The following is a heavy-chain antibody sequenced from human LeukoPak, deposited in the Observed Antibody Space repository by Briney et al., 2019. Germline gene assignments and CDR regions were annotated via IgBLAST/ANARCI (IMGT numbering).Heavy chain of an antibody. J-gene: IGHJ6*03. CDR1: GGSINNYY. V-gene: IGHV4-59*01. Sequence: SETLSLTCSFSGGSINNYYWSWIRQPPGKGLEWIGYIYYSGSTKYNPSLKSRVTISVDTSKNQFSLRLRSVTAADTAVYYCARDWGVSARPGYMDVWGKGTTVTVSS. CDR2: IYYSGST. D-gene: IGHD6-6*01. CDR3: ARDWGVSARPGYMDV.